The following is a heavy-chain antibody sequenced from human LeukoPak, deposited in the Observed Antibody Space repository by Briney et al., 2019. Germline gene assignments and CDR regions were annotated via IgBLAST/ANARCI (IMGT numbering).Heavy chain of an antibody. D-gene: IGHD5-12*01. CDR3: ARDVDSGYDTYYYYGMDV. Sequence: GGSLRLSCAASGFTFSSYAMHWVRQAPGKGLEWVAVISYDGSNKYYADSVKGRFTISRDNSKNTLYLQMNSLRAEDTAVYCCARDVDSGYDTYYYYGMDVWGQGTTVTVSS. J-gene: IGHJ6*02. CDR1: GFTFSSYA. CDR2: ISYDGSNK. V-gene: IGHV3-30-3*01.